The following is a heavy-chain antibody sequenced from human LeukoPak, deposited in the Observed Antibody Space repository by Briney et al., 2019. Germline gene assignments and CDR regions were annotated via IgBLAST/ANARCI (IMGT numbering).Heavy chain of an antibody. J-gene: IGHJ4*02. CDR2: IYYSGST. V-gene: IGHV4-59*01. D-gene: IGHD6-19*01. Sequence: SETLSLTCTVSGDSISSYYWSWIRQPPGKGLEWIGYIYYSGSTNYNPSLKSRVTISVDTSKNQFSLKLSSVTAADTAVYYCARGQQWLAIHFDYWGQGTLVTVSS. CDR1: GDSISSYY. CDR3: ARGQQWLAIHFDY.